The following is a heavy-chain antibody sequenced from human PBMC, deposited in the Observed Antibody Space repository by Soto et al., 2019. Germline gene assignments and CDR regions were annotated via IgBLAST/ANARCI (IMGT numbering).Heavy chain of an antibody. CDR1: GFTFSTYA. Sequence: GGSLRLSCPASGFTFSTYAMGWVRQAPGKGLEWVSVIRSSGDRTYYADSVKGRFTISRDNSKNTLNMQMNSLRAEDTAVYYCAKQQGPGTPYYYAMDVWGQGTTVTVSS. D-gene: IGHD1-1*01. J-gene: IGHJ6*02. CDR3: AKQQGPGTPYYYAMDV. V-gene: IGHV3-23*01. CDR2: IRSSGDRT.